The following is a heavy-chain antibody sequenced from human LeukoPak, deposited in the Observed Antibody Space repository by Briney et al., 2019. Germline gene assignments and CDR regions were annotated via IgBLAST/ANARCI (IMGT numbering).Heavy chain of an antibody. CDR2: ISHDESRT. D-gene: IGHD4-17*01. CDR1: GFIFSDHG. J-gene: IGHJ4*02. V-gene: IGHV3-30*03. Sequence: GGSVRLSCVASGFIFSDHGMHWVRQAPGKGLQWVAVISHDESRTKYGDSVRGRFTISRDNSKNTLYLQMNSLRAEDTAVYYCARDDSPVTTWLDYWGQGTLVTVSS. CDR3: ARDDSPVTTWLDY.